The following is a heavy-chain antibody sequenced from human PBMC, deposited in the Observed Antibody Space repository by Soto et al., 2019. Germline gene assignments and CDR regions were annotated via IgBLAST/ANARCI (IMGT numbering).Heavy chain of an antibody. V-gene: IGHV3-23*01. CDR1: GFTFSSYA. Sequence: EVQLLESGGGLVQPGGSLRLSCAASGFTFSSYAMSWVRQAPGKGLEWVSAISGSGGSTYYADSVKGRFTISRDNSKNALYVQMNRLRAEDTAVYYCAKGGWEKRLARPLFDYWGQGTLVTVSS. CDR3: AKGGWEKRLARPLFDY. CDR2: ISGSGGST. J-gene: IGHJ4*02. D-gene: IGHD1-26*01.